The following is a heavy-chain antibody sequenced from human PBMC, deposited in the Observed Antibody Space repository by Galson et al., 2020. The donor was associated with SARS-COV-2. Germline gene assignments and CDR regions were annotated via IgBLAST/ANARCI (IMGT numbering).Heavy chain of an antibody. J-gene: IGHJ6*02. CDR2: ISAYNGNT. D-gene: IGHD3-9*01. Sequence: ASVKVSCKASGYTFTSYGISWVRQAPGQGLEWMGWISAYNGNTNYAQKLQGRVTMTTDTSTSTAYMELRSLRSDDTAVYYCARDRLRYFDWEPDGPPYGMDVWGQGTTVTVSS. V-gene: IGHV1-18*01. CDR1: GYTFTSYG. CDR3: ARDRLRYFDWEPDGPPYGMDV.